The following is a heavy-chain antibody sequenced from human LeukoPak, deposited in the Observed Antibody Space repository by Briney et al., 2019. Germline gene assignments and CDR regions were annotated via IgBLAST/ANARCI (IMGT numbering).Heavy chain of an antibody. CDR3: ARDFCTGCNYYFYGMDV. V-gene: IGHV3-9*01. CDR2: ISRDSANI. D-gene: IGHD2-2*01. Sequence: GRSLRLSCTASGFALDDYVMHWARQTTGGGLEWVSGISRDSANIGYADSVKGRFTISRDNDKNSLYLQMNSLTTEDTALYYCARDFCTGCNYYFYGMDVWGRGTTVTVSS. CDR1: GFALDDYV. J-gene: IGHJ6*02.